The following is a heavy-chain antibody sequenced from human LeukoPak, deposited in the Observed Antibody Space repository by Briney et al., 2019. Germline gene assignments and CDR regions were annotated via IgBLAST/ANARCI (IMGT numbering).Heavy chain of an antibody. CDR2: IGVTGDA. CDR3: TREFCGSRAACAGGFYYDV. V-gene: IGHV3-13*01. D-gene: IGHD1-26*01. CDR1: GFSSTSYG. J-gene: IGHJ2*01. Sequence: GRSLRPSCAASGFSSTSYGFHCVRQVPGKGRGWDAAIGVTGDAYYADSVKGRFTISRENAANSLYLQMHSLRAGDTALYYCTREFCGSRAACAGGFYYDVWGRGTLVTVSS.